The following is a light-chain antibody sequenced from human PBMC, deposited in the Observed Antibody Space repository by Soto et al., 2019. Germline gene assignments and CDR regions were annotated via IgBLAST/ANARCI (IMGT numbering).Light chain of an antibody. CDR1: SSNIGSKS. CDR2: SNN. J-gene: IGLJ2*01. CDR3: AAWDDRLNVLV. V-gene: IGLV1-44*01. Sequence: QAVVTQPPSVSGTPGQRVTISCSGSSSNIGSKSVSWYQHLPQTAPKLLIYSNNQRPSGVPDRFSGSKSGTSASLAISGLQSDDETQYYCAAWDDRLNVLVFGGGTKLTVL.